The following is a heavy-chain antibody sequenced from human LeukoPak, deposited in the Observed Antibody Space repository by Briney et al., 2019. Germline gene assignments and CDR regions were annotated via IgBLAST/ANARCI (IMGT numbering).Heavy chain of an antibody. J-gene: IGHJ4*02. CDR1: GGSFSGYY. CDR3: ARGVYCSSTSCSHYGDYVDY. D-gene: IGHD2-2*01. CDR2: INHSGST. V-gene: IGHV4-34*01. Sequence: PSETLSLTCAVYGGSFSGYYWSWIRQPPGKELEWIGEINHSGSTNYNPSLKSRVTISVDTSKNQFSLKLSSATAADTAVYYCARGVYCSSTSCSHYGDYVDYWGQGTLVTVSS.